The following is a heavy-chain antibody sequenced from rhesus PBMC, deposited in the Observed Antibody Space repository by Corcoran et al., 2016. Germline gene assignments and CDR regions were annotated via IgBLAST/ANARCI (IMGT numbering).Heavy chain of an antibody. D-gene: IGHD4-29*01. CDR3: ARSDGSSDVRFDY. J-gene: IGHJ4*01. CDR1: GGSISSSY. V-gene: IGHV4-169*01. CDR2: IYGKGSST. Sequence: QLQLQESGPGLVKPSETLSVTCAVSGGSISSSYWSWIRQAPGKGLEWIGYIYGKGSSTNHNPSLKSRVTLSVETAKNQLSLKLSSVTAADTAVYYCARSDGSSDVRFDYWGQGVLVTVSS.